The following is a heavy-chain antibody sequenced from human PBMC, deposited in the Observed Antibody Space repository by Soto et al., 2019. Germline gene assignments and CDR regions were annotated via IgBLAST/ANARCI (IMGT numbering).Heavy chain of an antibody. Sequence: EVQLVESGGGLVQPGRSLRLSCAASGFSFNDYTMHWVRQAPGKGLEWVSTIRWTSGRVDYADAVKGRLTISRDNAKNPLYFQMNSLRAEDTALYYWAKGYFYDSGYYFDYWGRGTLVTVSS. CDR3: AKGYFYDSGYYFDY. CDR1: GFSFNDYT. V-gene: IGHV3-9*01. D-gene: IGHD3-22*01. J-gene: IGHJ4*02. CDR2: IRWTSGRV.